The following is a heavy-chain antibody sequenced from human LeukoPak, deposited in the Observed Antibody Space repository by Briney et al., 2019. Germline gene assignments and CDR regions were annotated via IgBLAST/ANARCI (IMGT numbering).Heavy chain of an antibody. J-gene: IGHJ4*02. CDR1: GFTFSSYA. CDR3: AKATMATTYFDY. CDR2: ISGRGDTI. V-gene: IGHV3-23*01. D-gene: IGHD5-24*01. Sequence: GGSLRLSCAASGFTFSSYAMSWVRQAPGKGLEWVSAISGRGDTIFYADSLRGRFTVSRDNSKNTLYLQMNSLRAEDTAVYYCAKATMATTYFDYWGQGTLVAVSS.